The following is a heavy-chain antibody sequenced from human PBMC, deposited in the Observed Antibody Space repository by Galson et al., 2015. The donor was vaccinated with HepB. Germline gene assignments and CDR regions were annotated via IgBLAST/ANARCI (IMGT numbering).Heavy chain of an antibody. CDR2: TSCDGSNN. V-gene: IGHV3-30-3*01. J-gene: IGHJ4*02. D-gene: IGHD6-19*01. CDR1: GFTVSDYS. CDR3: GRGGLRAVAGTKGDY. Sequence: SLRLSCAASGFTVSDYSMYWVRQAPGKGLEWVAVTSCDGSNNYYGDLVKGRFSISRDSSKNTLFLQMRSVRTDDTAVYYCGRGGLRAVAGTKGDYWGQGSLVTVSS.